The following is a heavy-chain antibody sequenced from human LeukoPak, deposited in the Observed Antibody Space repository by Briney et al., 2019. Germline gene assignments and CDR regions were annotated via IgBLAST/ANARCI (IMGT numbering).Heavy chain of an antibody. CDR3: ARHPLGYCSSSSCYPHYYMDV. D-gene: IGHD2-15*01. CDR1: GGSFSDYF. CDR2: INRSGST. Sequence: SETLSLTCTVYGGSFSDYFWSWFRQLPGKGLEWIGEINRSGSTNHNPSLKSRVTISVDTSKNQFSLKVSSVTAADTAVYYCARHPLGYCSSSSCYPHYYMDVWGKGTTVTVSS. J-gene: IGHJ6*03. V-gene: IGHV4-34*01.